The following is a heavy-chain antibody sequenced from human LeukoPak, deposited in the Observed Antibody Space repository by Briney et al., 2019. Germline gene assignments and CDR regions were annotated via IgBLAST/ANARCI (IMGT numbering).Heavy chain of an antibody. CDR1: GFTFTNYW. J-gene: IGHJ3*02. CDR2: INSDGSST. D-gene: IGHD3-10*01. Sequence: GGSLRLSCAASGFTFTNYWIHWVRQAPGKGLVWVSRINSDGSSTSNADSVKGRFIISRDNAKNTLYLQMNSLRAEDTAVYYCVRGFPFDIWGQGTMVTVSS. V-gene: IGHV3-74*01. CDR3: VRGFPFDI.